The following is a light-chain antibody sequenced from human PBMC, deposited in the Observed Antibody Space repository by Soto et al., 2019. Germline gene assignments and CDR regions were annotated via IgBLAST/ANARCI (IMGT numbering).Light chain of an antibody. CDR2: GAS. CDR1: QSVDND. V-gene: IGKV3D-15*01. CDR3: QQYINDPWP. Sequence: EKVLTQSPATLSVSPGDRASLSCRASQSVDNDLAWYQQKPGLAPRLLIYGASSRATGIPDRFSGSGSGTDFTFTNSSLQPDKFTIYYCQQYINDPWPLGPGTKVDIK. J-gene: IGKJ1*01.